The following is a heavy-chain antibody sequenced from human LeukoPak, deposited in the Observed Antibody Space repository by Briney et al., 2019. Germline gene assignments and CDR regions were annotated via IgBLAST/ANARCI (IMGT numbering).Heavy chain of an antibody. Sequence: PSETLSLTCTVSGGPISSYYWSWIRQPAGKGLEWIGRIYTSGSTNYNPSLKSRVTMSVDTSKNQFSLKLSSVTAADTAVYYCARTYYDFWSGLPPYYYYYYMDVWGKGTTVTVSS. J-gene: IGHJ6*03. V-gene: IGHV4-4*07. CDR1: GGPISSYY. D-gene: IGHD3-3*01. CDR2: IYTSGST. CDR3: ARTYYDFWSGLPPYYYYYYMDV.